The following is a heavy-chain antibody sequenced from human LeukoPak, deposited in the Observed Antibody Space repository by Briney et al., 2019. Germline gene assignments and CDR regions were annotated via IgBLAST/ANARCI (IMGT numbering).Heavy chain of an antibody. CDR1: GGSISSGDYY. D-gene: IGHD6-19*01. Sequence: SETLSLTCTVSGGSISSGDYYWSWIRQPPGKGLEWIGYIYYSGSTNYNPSLKSRVTISVDTSKNQFSLKLSSVTAADTAVYYCARKGFSGYSSGWYWFDPWGQGTLVTVSS. V-gene: IGHV4-30-4*01. CDR3: ARKGFSGYSSGWYWFDP. J-gene: IGHJ5*02. CDR2: IYYSGST.